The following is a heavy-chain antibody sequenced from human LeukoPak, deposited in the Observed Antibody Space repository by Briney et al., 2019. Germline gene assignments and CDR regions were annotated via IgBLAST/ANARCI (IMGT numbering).Heavy chain of an antibody. CDR3: ARGRGPYCGGDCPLDY. CDR1: GYTFSNYG. D-gene: IGHD2-21*02. J-gene: IGHJ4*02. V-gene: IGHV1-18*01. Sequence: GASVKVSCKASGYTFSNYGINWVRQAPGQGLECMGWISTHNGNTNYAQKFHGRVTMTTDTSTSTVYMELRSLRSDDTAVYYCARGRGPYCGGDCPLDYWGQGTLVTVSS. CDR2: ISTHNGNT.